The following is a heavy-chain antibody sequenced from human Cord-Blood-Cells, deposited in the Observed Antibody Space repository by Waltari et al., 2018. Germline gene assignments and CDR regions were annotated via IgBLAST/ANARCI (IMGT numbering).Heavy chain of an antibody. D-gene: IGHD7-27*01. Sequence: QVQLVQSGAAVKKPGASVKVSSTASGHTFTGYYMPGVRQAPGQGLEWMGWINPNSGGTNYAKKFQGRVTMTRDTSISTAYMELSRLRSDDTAVYYCEVFQLGTWAFDIWGQGTMVTVSS. CDR1: GHTFTGYY. CDR3: EVFQLGTWAFDI. V-gene: IGHV1-2*02. J-gene: IGHJ3*02. CDR2: INPNSGGT.